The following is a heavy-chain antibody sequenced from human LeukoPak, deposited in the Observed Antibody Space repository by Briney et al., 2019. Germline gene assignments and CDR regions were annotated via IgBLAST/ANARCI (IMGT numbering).Heavy chain of an antibody. V-gene: IGHV4-59*01. D-gene: IGHD6-6*01. J-gene: IGHJ1*01. CDR2: IYHSGST. Sequence: SETLSLTCTVSGGSISTYYWNWIRQPPGKGLEWIGYIYHSGSTNYNPSLQSRVTISVDTSKNQFSLNLNSVTAAGTAVYYCARRGAARLHFQNWGQGTLVTVSS. CDR3: ARRGAARLHFQN. CDR1: GGSISTYY.